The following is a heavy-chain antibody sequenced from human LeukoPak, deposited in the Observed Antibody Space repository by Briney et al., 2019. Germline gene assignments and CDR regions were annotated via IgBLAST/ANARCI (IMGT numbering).Heavy chain of an antibody. J-gene: IGHJ3*01. CDR3: ARVGTYCSGGSCHGDDAFDV. CDR1: GFAFSDYE. D-gene: IGHD2-15*01. V-gene: IGHV3-33*08. CDR2: IWYDGSNK. Sequence: PGGSLKLSCASSGFAFSDYEMNWVRQAPGKGLEWVAVIWYDGSNKYYADSVKGRFTISRDNSKNTLYLQMNSLRAEDTAVYYGARVGTYCSGGSCHGDDAFDVWGQGTMVTVSS.